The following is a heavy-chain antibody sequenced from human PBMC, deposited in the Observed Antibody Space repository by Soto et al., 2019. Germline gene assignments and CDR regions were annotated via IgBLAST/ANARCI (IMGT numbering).Heavy chain of an antibody. J-gene: IGHJ2*01. V-gene: IGHV1-69*12. CDR1: GGTFSSYA. D-gene: IGHD2-21*02. CDR2: IIPICGTA. Sequence: QVQLVQSGAEVKKPGSSVKVSCKASGGTFSSYAISWVRQAPGQGLEWMGGIIPICGTANYAQKFQGRVTIPADESPSQAYMELGCLRSEDTAVYYCARSPNLAYCCGDCYGHFDLWGRGTLVPVSS. CDR3: ARSPNLAYCCGDCYGHFDL.